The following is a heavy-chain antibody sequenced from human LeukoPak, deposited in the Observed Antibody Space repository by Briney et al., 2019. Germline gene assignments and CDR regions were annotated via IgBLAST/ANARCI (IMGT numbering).Heavy chain of an antibody. CDR2: INHSGST. CDR3: ARLTRRFGVFNWFDP. CDR1: GGSFSDYY. D-gene: IGHD3-10*01. J-gene: IGHJ5*02. Sequence: PSETLSLTCAVYGGSFSDYYWSWIRQPPGKGLEWIGEINHSGSTNYNPSLKSRVTISVDTSKNQFSLKLSSVTAADTAVYCCARLTRRFGVFNWFDPWGQGTLVTVSS. V-gene: IGHV4-34*01.